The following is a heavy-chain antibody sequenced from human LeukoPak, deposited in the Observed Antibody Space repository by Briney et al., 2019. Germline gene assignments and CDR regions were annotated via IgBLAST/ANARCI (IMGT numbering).Heavy chain of an antibody. V-gene: IGHV4-39*07. J-gene: IGHJ4*02. Sequence: EPSETLSLTCTVSGDSISSSSYYWEWIRQPPGKGLEWIGSTFYSGSTYYNPSLKSRVTISVDTSKNEFSLKLSSVTAADTAVYYCARDRGSQPFIDYWGQGTLVTVSS. CDR1: GDSISSSSYY. D-gene: IGHD1-26*01. CDR3: ARDRGSQPFIDY. CDR2: TFYSGST.